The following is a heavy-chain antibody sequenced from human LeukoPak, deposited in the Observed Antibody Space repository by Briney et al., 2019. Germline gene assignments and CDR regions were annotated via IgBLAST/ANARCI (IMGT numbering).Heavy chain of an antibody. D-gene: IGHD3-10*01. V-gene: IGHV3-48*04. CDR3: ARERAGNYFDY. CDR2: ISDSSSTI. Sequence: GGSLRLSCADSGLTFSYYSMNWVRQAPGKGLEWVSYISDSSSTIYYAESVKGRFTISRDNTKNSLYLQMNSLRTEDPAVYYCARERAGNYFDYWGQGTLVTVSS. J-gene: IGHJ4*02. CDR1: GLTFSYYS.